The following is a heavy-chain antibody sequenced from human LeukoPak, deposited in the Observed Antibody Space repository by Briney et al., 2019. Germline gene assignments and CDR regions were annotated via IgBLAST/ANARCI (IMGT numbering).Heavy chain of an antibody. V-gene: IGHV1-46*01. CDR2: INPSGGST. D-gene: IGHD5-12*01. CDR1: GYTFTSYY. CDR3: ARSGGYDLGVDY. J-gene: IGHJ4*02. Sequence: ASVKVSCKVSGYTFTSYYMHWVRQAPGQGLEWMGVINPSGGSTSYAQKFQGRVTMTRDTSTSTVYMELSSLRSEDTAVYYCARSGGYDLGVDYWGQGTLVTVSS.